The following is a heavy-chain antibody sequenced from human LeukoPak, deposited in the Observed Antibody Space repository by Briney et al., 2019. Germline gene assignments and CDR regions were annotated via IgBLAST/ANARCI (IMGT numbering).Heavy chain of an antibody. CDR2: SGSGGST. D-gene: IGHD1-26*01. CDR1: GFTFSSYA. V-gene: IGHV3-23*01. J-gene: IGHJ4*02. CDR3: ARHETSLRGVWVY. Sequence: PGGSLRLSCAASGFTFSSYAMSWVRQAPGKGLEWVSGSGSGGSTHYADSVKGRFTISRDNSKNTLYLQMNSLRAEDTAVYYCARHETSLRGVWVYWGQGSPVTVSS.